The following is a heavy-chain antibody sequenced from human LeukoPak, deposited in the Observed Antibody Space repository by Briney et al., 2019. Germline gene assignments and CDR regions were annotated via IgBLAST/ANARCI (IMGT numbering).Heavy chain of an antibody. V-gene: IGHV1-2*06. CDR3: ARDPWEGYCSGGSCHQTP. CDR2: INPNSGGT. CDR1: GYTFTGYY. D-gene: IGHD2-15*01. Sequence: ASVKVSCKASGYTFTGYYMHWVRQAPGQGLEWMGRINPNSGGTNYAQMFQGRVTMTRDTSISTAYMELSRLRSDDTAVYYCARDPWEGYCSGGSCHQTPWGQGTLVTVSS. J-gene: IGHJ5*02.